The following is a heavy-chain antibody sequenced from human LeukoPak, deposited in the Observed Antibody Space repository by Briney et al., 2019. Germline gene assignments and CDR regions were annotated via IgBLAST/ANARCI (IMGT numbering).Heavy chain of an antibody. D-gene: IGHD4-17*01. CDR1: GFTFDDYA. CDR3: AKDIGDYGGDDAFDI. CDR2: ISWNSGSI. J-gene: IGHJ3*02. Sequence: GGSLRLSCAASGFTFDDYAMHWVRQAPGKGLEWVSGISWNSGSIGYADSVKGRFTISRDNAKNSLYLQMNSLRAEDTALYYCAKDIGDYGGDDAFDIWGQGTMVTVSS. V-gene: IGHV3-9*01.